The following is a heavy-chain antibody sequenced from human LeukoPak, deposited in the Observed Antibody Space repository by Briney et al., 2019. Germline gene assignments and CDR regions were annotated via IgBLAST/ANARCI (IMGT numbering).Heavy chain of an antibody. D-gene: IGHD6-6*01. V-gene: IGHV4-61*02. CDR1: GGSISSGGYY. Sequence: SETLSLTCTVSGGSISSGGYYWSWIRQPAGKGLQWIGRMYTSGSPNYNPSLKSRVTISVDTSKNQFSLKLSSVTAADTAVYYCARTGLGSSLAFDYWGQGTLVTVSS. CDR2: MYTSGSP. J-gene: IGHJ4*02. CDR3: ARTGLGSSLAFDY.